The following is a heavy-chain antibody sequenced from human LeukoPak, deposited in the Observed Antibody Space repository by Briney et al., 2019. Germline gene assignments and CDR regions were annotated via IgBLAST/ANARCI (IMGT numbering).Heavy chain of an antibody. Sequence: SETLSHTCTVSGGSISSGDYYWSWIRQPPGKGLEWIGYIYYSGSTYYNPSLKSRVTISVDTSKNQFSLKLSSVTAADTAVYYCARVGEVVLRVRYYYMDVWGKGTTVTVSS. CDR3: ARVGEVVLRVRYYYMDV. CDR1: GGSISSGDYY. D-gene: IGHD2-15*01. V-gene: IGHV4-30-4*08. J-gene: IGHJ6*03. CDR2: IYYSGST.